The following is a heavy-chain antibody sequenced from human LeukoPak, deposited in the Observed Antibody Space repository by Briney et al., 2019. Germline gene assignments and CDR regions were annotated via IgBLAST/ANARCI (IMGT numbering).Heavy chain of an antibody. CDR3: ARDVVVTSSPDAFDI. CDR1: GDSVTSAGYF. Sequence: SQTLSLTCTVSGDSVTSAGYFWTWIRQRLGKGLEWIGYISNSGTASYNPSLKSRVSISVDTSNNQFSLRLTSVTAADTAVYYCARDVVVTSSPDAFDIWGQGTMVTVSS. V-gene: IGHV4-31*03. D-gene: IGHD2-21*02. CDR2: ISNSGTA. J-gene: IGHJ3*02.